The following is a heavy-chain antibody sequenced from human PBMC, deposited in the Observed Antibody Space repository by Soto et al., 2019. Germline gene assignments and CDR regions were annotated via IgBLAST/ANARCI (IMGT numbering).Heavy chain of an antibody. D-gene: IGHD3-3*01. J-gene: IGHJ5*02. Sequence: SETLSLTCAVCGGSFSGYYWSWIRQPPGKGLEWIGEINHSGSTNYNPSLKSRVTISVDTSKNQFSLKLSSVTAADTAVYYCARAVAFGYYDFWSGPRNWFDPWGQGTLVTVSS. V-gene: IGHV4-34*01. CDR2: INHSGST. CDR3: ARAVAFGYYDFWSGPRNWFDP. CDR1: GGSFSGYY.